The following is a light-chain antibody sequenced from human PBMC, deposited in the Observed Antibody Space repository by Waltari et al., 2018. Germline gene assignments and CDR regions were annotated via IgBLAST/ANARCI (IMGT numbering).Light chain of an antibody. V-gene: IGLV2-23*02. CDR2: EVN. J-gene: IGLJ3*02. CDR1: SSDVGRYNF. CDR3: CSYAGRSTWV. Sequence: QSALTQPASVSGSPGQSITISCTGTSSDVGRYNFVSWYQQHPGKASQLIIYEVNKRPSGGSNRLSGSNAGNTASLTISGLQAEDESDYYCCSYAGRSTWVFGGGTKVTVL.